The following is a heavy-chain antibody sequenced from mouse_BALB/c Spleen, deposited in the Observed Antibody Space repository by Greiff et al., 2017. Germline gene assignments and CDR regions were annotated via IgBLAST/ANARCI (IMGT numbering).Heavy chain of an antibody. CDR1: GFTFSSYT. V-gene: IGHV5-12-2*01. Sequence: DVKLVESGGGLVQPGGSLKLSCAASGFTFSSYTMSWVRQTPEKRLEWVAYISNGGGSTYYPDTVKGRFTISRDNAKNTLYLQMSSLKSEDTAMYYCARHGQDYAMDYWGQGTSVTVSS. CDR2: ISNGGGST. CDR3: ARHGQDYAMDY. D-gene: IGHD3-3*01. J-gene: IGHJ4*01.